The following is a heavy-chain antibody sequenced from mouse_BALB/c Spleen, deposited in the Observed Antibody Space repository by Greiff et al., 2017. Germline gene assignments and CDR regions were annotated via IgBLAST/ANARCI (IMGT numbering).Heavy chain of an antibody. J-gene: IGHJ4*01. Sequence: VQLQQSGAELVRPGVSVKISCKGSGYTFTDYAMHWVKQSHAKSLEWIGVISTYYGDASYNQKFKGKATMTVDKSSSTAYMELARLTSEDSAIYYCARPHSNYYAMDYWGQGTSVTVSS. CDR1: GYTFTDYA. CDR3: ARPHSNYYAMDY. V-gene: IGHV1S137*01. CDR2: ISTYYGDA.